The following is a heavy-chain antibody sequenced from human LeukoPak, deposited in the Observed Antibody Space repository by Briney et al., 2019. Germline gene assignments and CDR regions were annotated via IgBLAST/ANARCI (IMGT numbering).Heavy chain of an antibody. Sequence: PSQTLSLTGTVSGGSISSGNYYWSWIRQPPGKGLEWIGYIYYTGSTYYNSSLKSRLTISVDTSKNQFSLKLSSATAADTAVYYCARIPAAVRGPMFGLPRPRPFFDSWGQGTLVTVSS. V-gene: IGHV4-30-4*01. D-gene: IGHD2-2*01. CDR1: GGSISSGNYY. J-gene: IGHJ4*02. CDR2: IYYTGST. CDR3: ARIPAAVRGPMFGLPRPRPFFDS.